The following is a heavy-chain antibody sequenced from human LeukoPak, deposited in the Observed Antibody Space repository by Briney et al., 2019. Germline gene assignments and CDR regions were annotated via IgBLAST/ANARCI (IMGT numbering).Heavy chain of an antibody. Sequence: SETLSLTCTVSGDSITSCYWSWIRQPAGKGLEWIGRIYTSGSINYNPSLESRVTLLVDTSKKQFSLRLTSVTAADTAVYYCARISAVKPYYFDYGGQGTLVTVSS. D-gene: IGHD6-25*01. CDR2: IYTSGSI. V-gene: IGHV4-4*07. CDR1: GDSITSCY. J-gene: IGHJ4*02. CDR3: ARISAVKPYYFDY.